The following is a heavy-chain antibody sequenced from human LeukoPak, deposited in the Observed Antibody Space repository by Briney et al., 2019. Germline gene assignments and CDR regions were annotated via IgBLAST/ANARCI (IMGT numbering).Heavy chain of an antibody. J-gene: IGHJ5*02. V-gene: IGHV4-61*02. CDR2: IYASGTT. D-gene: IGHD1-26*01. Sequence: SQTLSLTCTVSGGSVSSGIYYWSWIRQPAGKGVEWFGRIYASGTTNYNPSLRSRVTISLDTSKNHFSLKLGSVTAADTAVYYCAGVQWKLRGVYFDPWGQGTLVTVSS. CDR1: GGSVSSGIYY. CDR3: AGVQWKLRGVYFDP.